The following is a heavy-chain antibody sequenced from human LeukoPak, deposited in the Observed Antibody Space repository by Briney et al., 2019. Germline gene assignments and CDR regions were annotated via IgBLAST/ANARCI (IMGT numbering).Heavy chain of an antibody. Sequence: GGSLRLSCAASGFTFSTYSMNWLRLAPGKGLEWVSSISPDSNYKYYVDSVKGRFTISRDNAKNSLYLQMNSLRAEDTALYYCAKDSRKGIAVAGPFDYWGQGTLVTVSS. CDR2: ISPDSNYK. J-gene: IGHJ4*02. D-gene: IGHD6-19*01. CDR1: GFTFSTYS. V-gene: IGHV3-21*04. CDR3: AKDSRKGIAVAGPFDY.